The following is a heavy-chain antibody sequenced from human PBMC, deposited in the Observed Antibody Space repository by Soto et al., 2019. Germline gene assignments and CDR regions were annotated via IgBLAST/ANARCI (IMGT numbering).Heavy chain of an antibody. CDR3: ARDPVYYDSSGYSDFDY. CDR1: GYSFTSYW. V-gene: IGHV5-10-1*01. CDR2: IGPSDSYT. Sequence: PGESLKISCNGSGYSFTSYWISWVRQMPGKGLEWMGRIGPSDSYTNYSPSFQGHVTISADKSISTAYLQWSSLKASDTAMYYCARDPVYYDSSGYSDFDYWGQGTLVTVSS. J-gene: IGHJ4*02. D-gene: IGHD3-22*01.